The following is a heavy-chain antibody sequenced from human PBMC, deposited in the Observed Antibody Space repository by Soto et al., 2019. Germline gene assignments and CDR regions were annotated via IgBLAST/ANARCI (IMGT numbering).Heavy chain of an antibody. V-gene: IGHV4-31*03. D-gene: IGHD2-21*02. J-gene: IGHJ1*01. CDR2: IYYSGST. CDR1: GGSISSGGYY. CDR3: ARNCGGDCYYAPGYFQH. Sequence: SETLSLTCTVSGGSISSGGYYWSWIRQHPGKGLEWIGYIYYSGSTYYNPSLKSRVTISVDTSKNQFSLKLSSVTAADTAVYYCARNCGGDCYYAPGYFQHWGQGTLVTVSS.